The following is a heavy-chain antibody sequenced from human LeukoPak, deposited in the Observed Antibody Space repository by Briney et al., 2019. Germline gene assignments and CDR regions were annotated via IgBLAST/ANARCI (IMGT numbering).Heavy chain of an antibody. CDR1: GFTFSSYS. J-gene: IGHJ4*02. Sequence: GGSLRLSCAASGFTFSSYSMNWVRQAPGKGLEWVSSISSSSSYIYYADSVKGRFTISRDNAKNSLYLQMNSLRAEDTAVYYCARGREYSSSYFDYWGRGTLVTVSS. D-gene: IGHD6-6*01. CDR3: ARGREYSSSYFDY. CDR2: ISSSSSYI. V-gene: IGHV3-21*01.